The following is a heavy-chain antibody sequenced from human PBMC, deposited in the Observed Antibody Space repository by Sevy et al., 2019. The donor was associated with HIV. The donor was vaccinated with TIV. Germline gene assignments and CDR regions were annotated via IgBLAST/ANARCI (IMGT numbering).Heavy chain of an antibody. CDR1: GFILSNAN. V-gene: IGHV3-48*02. CDR2: IRSSDSTI. D-gene: IGHD6-6*01. CDR3: ARDRWDSSSPSRAFDF. J-gene: IGHJ4*02. Sequence: GSLRLSCAASGFILSNANMNWVRQAPGKGLEWVSYIRSSDSTIYYADFVKGRFTISRDDAKNSLYLQMDSLRDEDTAVYYCARDRWDSSSPSRAFDFWGRGILVTVSS.